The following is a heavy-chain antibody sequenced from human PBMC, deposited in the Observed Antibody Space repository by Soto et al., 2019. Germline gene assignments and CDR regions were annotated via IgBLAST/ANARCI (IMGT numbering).Heavy chain of an antibody. CDR3: ARGNVVVTANPFDY. V-gene: IGHV1-69*13. J-gene: IGHJ4*02. CDR1: GGTFSSYA. D-gene: IGHD2-21*02. Sequence: ASVKVSCKASGGTFSSYAISWVRQAPGQGLEWMGGIIPIFGTANYAQKFQGRVTITADESTSTAYMELSSLRSEDTAVYYCARGNVVVTANPFDYWGRGTLVTVSS. CDR2: IIPIFGTA.